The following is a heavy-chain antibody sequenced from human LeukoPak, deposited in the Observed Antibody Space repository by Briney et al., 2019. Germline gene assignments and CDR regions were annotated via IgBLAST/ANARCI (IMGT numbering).Heavy chain of an antibody. CDR1: GGSISSYC. CDR3: ARVGGEYSGYDLDY. J-gene: IGHJ4*02. D-gene: IGHD5-12*01. Sequence: SETLSLTCTVSGGSISSYCWSWIRQPAGKGLEWIGRVYTTGSTNYNPSLRSRVTMSVDTSKNQFSLNLTSVTAADTAVYYCARVGGEYSGYDLDYWGQGTLVTVSS. CDR2: VYTTGST. V-gene: IGHV4-4*07.